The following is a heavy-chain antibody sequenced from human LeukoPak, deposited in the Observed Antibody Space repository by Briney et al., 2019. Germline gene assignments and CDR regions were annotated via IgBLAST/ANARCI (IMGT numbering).Heavy chain of an antibody. V-gene: IGHV4-59*08. D-gene: IGHD3-10*01. CDR3: AASSHSGSYRAY. J-gene: IGHJ4*02. CDR2: CHGSGES. CDR1: GGSMSNYY. Sequence: PSETLSLTCSVSGGSMSNYYRSWIRQPPGKGLEWVGYCHGSGESNYNPSLQSRVIISSDTYKNQFSLNLMPVTDADPAVYCWAASSHSGSYRAYWGQGTPVTVSS.